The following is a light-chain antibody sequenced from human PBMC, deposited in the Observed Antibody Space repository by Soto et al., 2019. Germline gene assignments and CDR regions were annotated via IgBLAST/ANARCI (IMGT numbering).Light chain of an antibody. CDR1: SSDVGGYNY. CDR3: SSYTSSSTRV. V-gene: IGLV2-14*01. J-gene: IGLJ3*02. Sequence: QSALTQPASVSGSPGQSITISCTGTSSDVGGYNYVSWYQQHPGKAPKLMIYEVSNRPSGVSNRFSGSKSGNTASLTISGLQAADEAAYYCSSYTSSSTRVFGGGTKLTV. CDR2: EVS.